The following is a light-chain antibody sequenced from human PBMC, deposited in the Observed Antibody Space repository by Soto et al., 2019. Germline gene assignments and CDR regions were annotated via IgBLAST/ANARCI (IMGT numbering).Light chain of an antibody. J-gene: IGKJ1*01. V-gene: IGKV3-20*01. CDR3: QQYDSSPPT. CDR2: GAS. Sequence: EIVLTQSPATLSLSPGERATLSCRASQSVKSSLAWYQQKPGQAPRLLIYGASTRATGIPARFSGSGSGTDFTLTISRLEPEDFAVYYCQQYDSSPPTFGQGTKVDIK. CDR1: QSVKSS.